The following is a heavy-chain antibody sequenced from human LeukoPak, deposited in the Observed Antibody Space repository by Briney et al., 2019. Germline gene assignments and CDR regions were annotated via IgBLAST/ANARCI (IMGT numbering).Heavy chain of an antibody. CDR1: GGSISSYY. Sequence: PSETLSLTCTVSGGSISSYYWSWIRQPPGKGLEWIGYISYTGNTNYNPSLKSRVTISVDTSKNQFSLKLSSVTAADTAVYYCARDYCSSTTCYDSYYYGMGVWGQGTTVTVSS. D-gene: IGHD2-2*01. J-gene: IGHJ6*02. CDR3: ARDYCSSTTCYDSYYYGMGV. CDR2: ISYTGNT. V-gene: IGHV4-59*01.